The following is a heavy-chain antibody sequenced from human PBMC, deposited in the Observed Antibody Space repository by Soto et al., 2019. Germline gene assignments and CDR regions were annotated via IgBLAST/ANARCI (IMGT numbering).Heavy chain of an antibody. V-gene: IGHV4-4*02. D-gene: IGHD1-26*01. CDR3: ARTYSGSYFSFDY. CDR1: GGSISSSNW. J-gene: IGHJ4*02. CDR2: IYHSGST. Sequence: QVQLQESGPGLVKPSGTLSLTCAVSGGSISSSNWWSWVRQPPGKGLEWIGEIYHSGSTNYNPSLKSRVTVSVDKSKNQVSLKRSSVTAADTAVYYCARTYSGSYFSFDYWGQGTLVTVSS.